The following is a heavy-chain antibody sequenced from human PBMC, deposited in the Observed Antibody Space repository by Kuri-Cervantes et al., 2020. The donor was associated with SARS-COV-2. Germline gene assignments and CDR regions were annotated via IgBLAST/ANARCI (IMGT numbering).Heavy chain of an antibody. V-gene: IGHV3-23*01. CDR2: ISGSGGST. J-gene: IGHJ4*02. Sequence: ETLSLTCAASGFTFSSYAMSWVRQAPGKGLEWVSAISGSGGSTYYADSVKGRFTISRDNSKNSLYLQINSLRAEDTAVYYCTTLIVYWGQGALVTVSS. CDR1: GFTFSSYA. CDR3: TTLIVY.